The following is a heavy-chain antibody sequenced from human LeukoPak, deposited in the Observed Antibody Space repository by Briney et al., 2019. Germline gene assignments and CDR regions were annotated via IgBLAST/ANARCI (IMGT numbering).Heavy chain of an antibody. D-gene: IGHD6-13*01. Sequence: GGSLRLSCAASGFTFSSYSMNWVRQAPGKGLEWVSYISSSSSTIYYADSVKGRFTISRDNAKNSLYLQMNSLRDEDTAVYYCARDPVHSSSWGLYYYYGMDVWGQGTTVTVSS. CDR1: GFTFSSYS. V-gene: IGHV3-48*02. CDR3: ARDPVHSSSWGLYYYYGMDV. J-gene: IGHJ6*02. CDR2: ISSSSSTI.